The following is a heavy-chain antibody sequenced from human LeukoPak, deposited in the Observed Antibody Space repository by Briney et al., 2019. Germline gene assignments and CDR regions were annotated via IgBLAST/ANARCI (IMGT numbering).Heavy chain of an antibody. V-gene: IGHV3-30*02. CDR3: ANGENSRGYYGYFQH. D-gene: IGHD3-22*01. CDR1: GFTFSSYG. Sequence: GGSLRLSCAASGFTFSSYGMHWVRQAPGKGLEWVAVIWYDGSNKYYAGSVKGRFTISRDNSKNTLYLQMNSLRAEDTAVYYCANGENSRGYYGYFQHWGQGTLVTVSS. CDR2: IWYDGSNK. J-gene: IGHJ1*01.